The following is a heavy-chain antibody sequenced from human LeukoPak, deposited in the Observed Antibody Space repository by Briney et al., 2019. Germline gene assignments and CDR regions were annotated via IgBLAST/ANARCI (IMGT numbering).Heavy chain of an antibody. CDR2: INWNGGSP. Sequence: GGSLRLSCAASGLTFSSYSMNWVRQAPGKGLEWVSGINWNGGSPRYADSVKGRFTISRDNAKNSLYLQMNSLRAEDTALYHCARDLARGGPHARLNYYMEVWGKGTTVTVSS. V-gene: IGHV3-20*01. CDR1: GLTFSSYS. J-gene: IGHJ6*03. CDR3: ARDLARGGPHARLNYYMEV. D-gene: IGHD3-16*01.